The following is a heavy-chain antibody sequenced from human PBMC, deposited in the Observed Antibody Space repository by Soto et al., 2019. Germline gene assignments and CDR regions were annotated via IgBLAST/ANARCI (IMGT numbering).Heavy chain of an antibody. CDR1: GFTVSNNY. V-gene: IGHV3-53*01. CDR2: IYSGGYT. Sequence: EVQLVESGGGLIQPGGSLRLSCAVSGFTVSNNYMSWVRQAPGKGLEGVSVIYSGGYTAYGDSVKGRFTISRDNSKNTLYLQKNARGAGDPAVYSGATQGGGGGYWGQGTLVTVSS. D-gene: IGHD3-16*01. J-gene: IGHJ4*02. CDR3: ATQGGGGGY.